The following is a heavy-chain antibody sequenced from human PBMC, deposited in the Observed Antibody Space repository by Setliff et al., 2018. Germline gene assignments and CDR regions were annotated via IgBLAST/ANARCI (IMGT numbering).Heavy chain of an antibody. Sequence: PSETLSLTCAVYGGSFSGYYWSWIRQPPGKGLEWIGEIYHSGSTNYNPSLKSRVTISVDKSKNQFSLKLSSVTAADTAVYYCARAGYSSSWIDYWGQGTLVTVSS. CDR1: GGSFSGYY. CDR2: IYHSGST. D-gene: IGHD6-13*01. V-gene: IGHV4-34*01. CDR3: ARAGYSSSWIDY. J-gene: IGHJ4*02.